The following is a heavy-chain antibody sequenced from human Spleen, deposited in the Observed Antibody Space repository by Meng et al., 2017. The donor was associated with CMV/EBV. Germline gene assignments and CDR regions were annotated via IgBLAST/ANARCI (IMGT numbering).Heavy chain of an antibody. J-gene: IGHJ4*02. Sequence: GESLKISCAASGFTFTSYAMGWVRQAPGKGLEWVSVISSSGSTIYYADSVKGRFTISRDNAKNSLYLQMNSLRAEDTAVYYCASLRFLEWSPSGYWGQGTLVTVSS. CDR2: ISSSGSTI. V-gene: IGHV3-48*03. CDR1: GFTFTSYA. D-gene: IGHD3-3*01. CDR3: ASLRFLEWSPSGY.